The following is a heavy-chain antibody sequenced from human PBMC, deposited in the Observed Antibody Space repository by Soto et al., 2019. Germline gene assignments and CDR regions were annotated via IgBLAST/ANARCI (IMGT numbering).Heavy chain of an antibody. J-gene: IGHJ5*02. CDR1: DDSISSGDYF. CDR2: SYRGWST. Sequence: TSETLSLTCTVSDDSISSGDYFWSWILHPPGKGLEGIGYSYRGWSTYNNPSLRSRVTISADTSRNQFSLKLTSATSADTAIYYCARGVVLQPTTPITGRFAPWGPRTVVTLSS. V-gene: IGHV4-30-4*01. CDR3: ARGVVLQPTTPITGRFAP. D-gene: IGHD1-26*01.